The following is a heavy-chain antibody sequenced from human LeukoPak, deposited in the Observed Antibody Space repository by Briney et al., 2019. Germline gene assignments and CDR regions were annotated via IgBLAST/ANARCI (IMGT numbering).Heavy chain of an antibody. Sequence: SETLFLTCTVSGGSISSYYWSWIRQPPGKGLEWIGYIYYSGSTNYNPSLKSRVTISVDTSKNQFSLKLSSVTAADTAVYYCARARDGYIFDYWGQGTLVTVSS. CDR3: ARARDGYIFDY. J-gene: IGHJ4*02. D-gene: IGHD5-24*01. V-gene: IGHV4-59*01. CDR1: GGSISSYY. CDR2: IYYSGST.